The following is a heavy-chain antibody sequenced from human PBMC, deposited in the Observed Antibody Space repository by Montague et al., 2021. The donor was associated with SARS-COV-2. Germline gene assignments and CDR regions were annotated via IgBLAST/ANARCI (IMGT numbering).Heavy chain of an antibody. V-gene: IGHV4-34*01. Sequence: SETLSLTCAVYGGSFSGYYWSWIRQPPGKGLEWIGEINHSGSANYSPSLKSRVTISVDTSKNQLSLKLSSVTAADTAVYYCARVRYYGSGTSLGMDVWGQGTTVTVSS. CDR2: INHSGSA. D-gene: IGHD3-10*01. CDR3: ARVRYYGSGTSLGMDV. J-gene: IGHJ6*02. CDR1: GGSFSGYY.